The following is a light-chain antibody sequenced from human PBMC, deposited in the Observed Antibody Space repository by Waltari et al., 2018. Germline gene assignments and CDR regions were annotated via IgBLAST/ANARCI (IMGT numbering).Light chain of an antibody. CDR1: ALPKQF. CDR2: KDT. V-gene: IGLV3-25*03. CDR3: HSADSNNTPYV. J-gene: IGLJ1*01. Sequence: SYELTQPPSVSVSPGQTARIPCSGDALPKQFVYGYQQKPGQAPILLIYKDTERPPGIPDRFSGSTSGTTVTLTINGVQAEDEADYYCHSADSNNTPYVFGAGTKVTVL.